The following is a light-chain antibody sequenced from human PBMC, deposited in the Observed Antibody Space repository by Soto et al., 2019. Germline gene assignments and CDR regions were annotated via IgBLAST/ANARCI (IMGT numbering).Light chain of an antibody. J-gene: IGLJ3*02. CDR2: GVS. CDR1: SSDIGSHNF. CDR3: SSYTSTYIWV. Sequence: QSALTQPDSVSGSPGQSITISCTGTSSDIGSHNFVSWHQQHPGKAPKFIIYGVSNRPSGVSNRFSGSKSGNTASLSISGLQADDEADYYCSSYTSTYIWVFGGGTKLTVL. V-gene: IGLV2-14*01.